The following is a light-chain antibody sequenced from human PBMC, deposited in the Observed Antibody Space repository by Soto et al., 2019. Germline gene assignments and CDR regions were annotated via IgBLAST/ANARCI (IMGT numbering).Light chain of an antibody. CDR1: QSVSIN. CDR2: GAS. V-gene: IGKV3-15*01. CDR3: QQYNDWPPKYT. J-gene: IGKJ2*01. Sequence: EIVLTQSPATLSVSPGERATLSCRASQSVSINLAWYQQRPGQAPRLLIYGASTRATGVPARFSGSGSGTEFTLIISSLQSEDFAVYYCQQYNDWPPKYTFGQGTKLDIK.